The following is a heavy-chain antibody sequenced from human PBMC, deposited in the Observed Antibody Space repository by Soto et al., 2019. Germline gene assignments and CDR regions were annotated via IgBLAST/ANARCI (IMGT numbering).Heavy chain of an antibody. J-gene: IGHJ6*03. D-gene: IGHD2-8*01. Sequence: ASVKVSCKASGYTFTGYYMHWVRQAPGQGLEWMGWINPNSGGTNYAQKFQGWVTMTRDTSISTAYMELSRLGSDDTAVYYCARDPASAVWSTNVSGDYYYYYMDVWGKGTTVTVSS. CDR1: GYTFTGYY. V-gene: IGHV1-2*04. CDR3: ARDPASAVWSTNVSGDYYYYYMDV. CDR2: INPNSGGT.